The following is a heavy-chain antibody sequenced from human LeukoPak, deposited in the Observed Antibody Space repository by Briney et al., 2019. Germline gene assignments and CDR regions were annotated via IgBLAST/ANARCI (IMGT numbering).Heavy chain of an antibody. CDR2: IKSKTDGGTA. V-gene: IGHV3-15*01. CDR1: GFTFTNAW. CDR3: TIFLTTYSGWFDP. Sequence: GGSLRLSCAASGFTFTNAWMNWVRQAPGKRLEWVGRIKSKTDGGTADFAARVKGRFTISRDDSRNTLYRQMNSLQTEDTAVYYSTIFLTTYSGWFDPRGQGTLVTVSS. J-gene: IGHJ5*02. D-gene: IGHD6-13*01.